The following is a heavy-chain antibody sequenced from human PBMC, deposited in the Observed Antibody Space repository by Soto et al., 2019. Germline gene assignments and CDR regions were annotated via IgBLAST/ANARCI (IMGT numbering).Heavy chain of an antibody. CDR1: GGPISSYY. CDR2: IYYSGIT. D-gene: IGHD1-20*01. J-gene: IGHJ6*02. CDR3: ARYKSNYYYGMDV. V-gene: IGHV4-59*01. Sequence: SETLSLTCTVSGGPISSYYWSWIRQPPGKGLEWIGYIYYSGITNYNPSLKSRVTISVDTSKNQFSLKWSSVTAADPAVYYCARYKSNYYYGMDVWGQGTTGTVAS.